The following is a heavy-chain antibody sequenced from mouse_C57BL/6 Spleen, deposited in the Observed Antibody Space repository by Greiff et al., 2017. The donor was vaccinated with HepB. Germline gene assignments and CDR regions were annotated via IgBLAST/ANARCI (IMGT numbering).Heavy chain of an antibody. V-gene: IGHV1-42*01. CDR2: INPSTGGT. Sequence: EVQLQQSGPELVKPGASVKISCKASGYSFTGYYMNWVKQSPEKSLEWIGEINPSTGGTTYNQKFKAKATLTVDKSSSTAYMQLKSLTSEDSAVYYCASYGSSPWFAYWGQGTLVTVSA. J-gene: IGHJ3*01. D-gene: IGHD1-1*01. CDR1: GYSFTGYY. CDR3: ASYGSSPWFAY.